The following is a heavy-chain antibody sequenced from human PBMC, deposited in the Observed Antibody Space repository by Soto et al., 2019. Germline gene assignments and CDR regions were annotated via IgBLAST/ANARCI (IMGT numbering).Heavy chain of an antibody. CDR2: IYWDDDR. CDR3: PRITPFDFKGYYFDS. CDR1: GFSLSTTTVG. Sequence: QINWKDSGPTLVKPTQTLTRTCTLPGFSLSTTTVGVGWIRQPPGKALEWLALIYWDDDRRYIPSLKNRLSITKATSGAQVVLTLTAMNPVATAPYYCPRITPFDFKGYYFDSWGPGILSPSPQ. V-gene: IGHV2-5*02. D-gene: IGHD3-16*01. J-gene: IGHJ4*02.